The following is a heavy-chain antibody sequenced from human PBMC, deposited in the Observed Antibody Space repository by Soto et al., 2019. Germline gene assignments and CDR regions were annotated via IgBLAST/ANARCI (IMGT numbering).Heavy chain of an antibody. CDR2: ISSSSSTI. V-gene: IGHV3-48*01. CDR3: ARVGTVLDY. J-gene: IGHJ4*02. D-gene: IGHD4-17*01. Sequence: EVQLVESGGGLVQPGGSLRLSCAASGFTFSSYSMNWVRQAPGKGLEWVSYISSSSSTIYYADSVKGRFTISRDNAKNALYLQMNSLRAEDTAVYYCARVGTVLDYWGQGTLVTVSS. CDR1: GFTFSSYS.